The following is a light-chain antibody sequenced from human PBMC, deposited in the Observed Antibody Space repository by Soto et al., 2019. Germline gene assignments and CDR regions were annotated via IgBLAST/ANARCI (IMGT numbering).Light chain of an antibody. Sequence: IEWTQSPATLSLSPGEGVTISCRASQRVSSYLAWYQQKPGQDPRILIYDASNRATGIPARFSGSGSGTDFTLTISRLETEDFAVYECQQHSNWTWTFGRGTKVDIK. CDR1: QRVSSY. V-gene: IGKV3-11*01. CDR2: DAS. CDR3: QQHSNWTWT. J-gene: IGKJ1*01.